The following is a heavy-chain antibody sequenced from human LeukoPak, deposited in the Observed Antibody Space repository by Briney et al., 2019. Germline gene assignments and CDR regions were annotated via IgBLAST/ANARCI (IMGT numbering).Heavy chain of an antibody. D-gene: IGHD1-26*01. Sequence: PGESLKISCHGSGYXFSSYWISWVRQMPGKGLVWMGIIYPGDSDTRYIPSFQGQATISADKSINTAYLQWSSLKASDTAMYYCARRVDSYWFFDYWGQGTLVTVSS. J-gene: IGHJ4*02. CDR2: IYPGDSDT. CDR3: ARRVDSYWFFDY. V-gene: IGHV5-51*01. CDR1: GYXFSSYW.